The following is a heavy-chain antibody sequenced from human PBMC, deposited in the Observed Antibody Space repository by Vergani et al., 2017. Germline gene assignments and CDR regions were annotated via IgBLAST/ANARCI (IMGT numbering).Heavy chain of an antibody. CDR3: ARDFVSVVIDPDDAFDI. CDR2: ISYDGSSK. V-gene: IGHV3-30*03. Sequence: QVQLVESGGGVVQPGRSLRLSCAASEFTFSAYGMHWVRQAPGKGLEWVAVISYDGSSKYYADSVKGRFTISRDNSKNTLYLQMKSLRPEDTAVYYCARDFVSVVIDPDDAFDIWGQGTIVTVSS. D-gene: IGHD2-21*01. CDR1: EFTFSAYG. J-gene: IGHJ3*02.